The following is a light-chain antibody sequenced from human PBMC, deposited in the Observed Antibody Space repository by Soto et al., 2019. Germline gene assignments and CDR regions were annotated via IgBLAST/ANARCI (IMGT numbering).Light chain of an antibody. Sequence: DLQMTHSPSTLSASVGDRVTITCRASQSINNWLAWYQQKPGEAPRLLIYDASSLESGVPSRFSGSGSGTELTLTISSLQPDDFATYYCLQYNNDPWTFGQGTKVDIK. CDR2: DAS. V-gene: IGKV1-5*01. CDR3: LQYNNDPWT. CDR1: QSINNW. J-gene: IGKJ1*01.